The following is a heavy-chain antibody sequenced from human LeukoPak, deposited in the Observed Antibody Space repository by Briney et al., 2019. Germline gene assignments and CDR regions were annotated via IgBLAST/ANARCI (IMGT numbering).Heavy chain of an antibody. J-gene: IGHJ4*02. Sequence: GESLKISCKGSGYSFTSYWIGWVRQMPGKGLEWMGIIYPGDSDTRCSPSFQGQVTISADKSISTAYLQWSSLKASDTAMYYCARLGGGYNPERLVIYFDYWGQGTLVTVSS. CDR3: ARLGGGYNPERLVIYFDY. V-gene: IGHV5-51*01. CDR1: GYSFTSYW. D-gene: IGHD3-9*01. CDR2: IYPGDSDT.